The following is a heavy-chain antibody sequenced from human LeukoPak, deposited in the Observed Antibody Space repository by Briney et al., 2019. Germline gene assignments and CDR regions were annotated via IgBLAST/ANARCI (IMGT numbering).Heavy chain of an antibody. J-gene: IGHJ6*02. CDR2: IRSKAYGGTT. CDR3: TAYDPSDYYGMDV. CDR1: GFTFGDCA. Sequence: GGSLRLSCTASGFTFGDCAMTWVRQAPGKGLEWVGFIRSKAYGGTTEFAASVKGRLIISRDDSKSIAYLQMNSLKTEDTAVYYCTAYDPSDYYGMDVWGQGTTVTIS. V-gene: IGHV3-49*04. D-gene: IGHD5-12*01.